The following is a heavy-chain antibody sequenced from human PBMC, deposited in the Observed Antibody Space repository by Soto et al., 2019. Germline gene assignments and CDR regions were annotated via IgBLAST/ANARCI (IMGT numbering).Heavy chain of an antibody. D-gene: IGHD2-2*01. CDR1: GGSVSSGSYY. CDR3: ARESDYCISTSCYLANWFDP. Sequence: SETLSLTCTVSGGSVSSGSYYWSWIRQPPGKGLEWIGYIYYSGSTNYNPSLKSRVTISVDTSKNQFSLKLSSVTAADTAVYYCARESDYCISTSCYLANWFDPWGQGTLVTVSS. V-gene: IGHV4-61*01. CDR2: IYYSGST. J-gene: IGHJ5*02.